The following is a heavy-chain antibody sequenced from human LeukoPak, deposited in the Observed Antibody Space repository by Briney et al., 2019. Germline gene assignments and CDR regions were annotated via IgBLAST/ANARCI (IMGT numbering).Heavy chain of an antibody. D-gene: IGHD2/OR15-2a*01. CDR2: ISGGGETT. Sequence: GGSLRLSCAASGFTFNNYAMNWVRQAPGKGLEWVSSISGGGETTYYADSAKGRFTISRDNSQNTLYLQMNSLRAEDTAVYYCAGDYAAYVEYFFFAYWGQETLVTVPS. CDR1: GFTFNNYA. CDR3: AGDYAAYVEYFFFAY. V-gene: IGHV3-23*01. J-gene: IGHJ4*02.